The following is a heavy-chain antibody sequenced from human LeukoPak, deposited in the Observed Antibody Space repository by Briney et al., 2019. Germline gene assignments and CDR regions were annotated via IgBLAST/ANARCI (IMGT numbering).Heavy chain of an antibody. CDR3: ARAWVYASGNYNQQKYYYYYMDV. V-gene: IGHV4-38-2*02. CDR1: GYSISSGYC. Sequence: PSETLSLTCTVSGYSISSGYCWAWIRQPPEKGLEWIGTIYHTGSTYYNPSLKSRVIISVDMAKSQFSLKLSSVTATDTAVYYCARAWVYASGNYNQQKYYYYYMDVWGKGTTVTVSS. J-gene: IGHJ6*03. CDR2: IYHTGST. D-gene: IGHD3-10*01.